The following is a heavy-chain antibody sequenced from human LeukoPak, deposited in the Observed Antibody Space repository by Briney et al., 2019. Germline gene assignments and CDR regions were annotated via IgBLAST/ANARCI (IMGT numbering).Heavy chain of an antibody. V-gene: IGHV3-23*01. CDR3: AKRGVVIRVILVGFHKEAYYFDS. Sequence: GGSLRLSCAVSGITLSNYGMSGVRQAPGKGLEWVAGISDSGGSTNYADSVKGRFTTSRDNPTNTRYLQMNSLRAEDTAVYFCAKRGVVIRVILVGFHKEAYYFDSWGQGALVTVSS. CDR2: ISDSGGST. D-gene: IGHD3-22*01. J-gene: IGHJ4*02. CDR1: GITLSNYG.